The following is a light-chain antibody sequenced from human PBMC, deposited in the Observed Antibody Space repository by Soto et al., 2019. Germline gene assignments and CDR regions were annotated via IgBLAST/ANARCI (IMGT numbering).Light chain of an antibody. CDR3: MQALQTPYT. Sequence: DIVMTQSPLSLPVTPGEPASISYRSSQSLLHSNGYNFLDWYLQKPGQSPQLLIYLGSNRASGVPDRFSGSGAGTDFTLKISRVEAEDVGVYYCMQALQTPYTFGQGTKLEIK. V-gene: IGKV2-28*01. J-gene: IGKJ2*01. CDR1: QSLLHSNGYNF. CDR2: LGS.